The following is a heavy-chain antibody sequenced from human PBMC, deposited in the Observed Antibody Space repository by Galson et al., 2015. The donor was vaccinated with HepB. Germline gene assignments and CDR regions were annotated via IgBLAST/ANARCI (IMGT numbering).Heavy chain of an antibody. V-gene: IGHV3-23*01. D-gene: IGHD3-10*01. CDR2: ISGSGGST. CDR3: AKDVSLTSDAFDI. Sequence: SLRLSCAASGFTFSSYAMSWVRQAPGKGLEWVSAISGSGGSTYYADSVKGRFTISRDNSKNTLYLQMNSLRAEDTAVYYCAKDVSLTSDAFDIWGQGTMVTVSS. J-gene: IGHJ3*02. CDR1: GFTFSSYA.